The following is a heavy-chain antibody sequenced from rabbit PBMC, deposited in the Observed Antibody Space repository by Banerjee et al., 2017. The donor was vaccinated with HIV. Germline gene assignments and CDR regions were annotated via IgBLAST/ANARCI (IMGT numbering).Heavy chain of an antibody. CDR2: IHTSSGDT. V-gene: IGHV1S43*01. J-gene: IGHJ4*01. CDR3: AREGGTTFLYYFKL. D-gene: IGHD7-1*01. CDR1: GFSFSSTYY. Sequence: QSLEESGGDLVKPGASLTLTCTASGFSFSSTYYMCWVRQAPGKGLEWIGCIHTSSGDTYYASWAKGRFTISRSTSLNTVDLKMTSLTAADTATYFCAREGGTTFLYYFKLWGPGTLVTVS.